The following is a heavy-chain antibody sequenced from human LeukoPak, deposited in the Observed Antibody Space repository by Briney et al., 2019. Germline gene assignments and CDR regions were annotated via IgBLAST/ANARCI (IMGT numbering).Heavy chain of an antibody. CDR2: ISGSGGST. V-gene: IGHV3-23*01. CDR3: ARDLGIRVAGPFLDY. CDR1: GFTFSSYA. D-gene: IGHD6-19*01. J-gene: IGHJ4*02. Sequence: GGSLRLSCAASGFTFSSYAMSWVRQAPGKGLEWVSAISGSGGSTYYADSVKGRFTISRDNSKNTLHLQMNSLSAEDTAVYYCARDLGIRVAGPFLDYWGQGSLVTVSS.